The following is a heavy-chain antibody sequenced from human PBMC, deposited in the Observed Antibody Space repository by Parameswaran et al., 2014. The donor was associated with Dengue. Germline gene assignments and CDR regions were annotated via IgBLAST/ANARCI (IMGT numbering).Heavy chain of an antibody. V-gene: IGHV1-69*15. J-gene: IGHJ6*02. CDR3: ARTPMYYFYHDMDV. Sequence: SWVRQAPGQGLEWMGKIIPMYGTTNYAQKFQGRVRITADESTRTAYMELSSLRSEDTAVYYCARTPMYYFYHDMDVWGQGTTVTVSS. D-gene: IGHD2-2*01. CDR2: IIPMYGTT.